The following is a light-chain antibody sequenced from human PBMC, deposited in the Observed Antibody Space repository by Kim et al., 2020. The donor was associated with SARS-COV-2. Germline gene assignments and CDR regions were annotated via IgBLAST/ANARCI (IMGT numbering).Light chain of an antibody. Sequence: QSVLTQPPSASGTPGQRVTITCSGSSSNIGSNTVNWYQQLPGTAPKLLIYSNNQRPSGVPDRFSGSKSGTSASLAISGLQSEDEAYYYCAAWDDSLNGRVFGTGTKVTVL. CDR1: SSNIGSNT. CDR3: AAWDDSLNGRV. CDR2: SNN. J-gene: IGLJ1*01. V-gene: IGLV1-44*01.